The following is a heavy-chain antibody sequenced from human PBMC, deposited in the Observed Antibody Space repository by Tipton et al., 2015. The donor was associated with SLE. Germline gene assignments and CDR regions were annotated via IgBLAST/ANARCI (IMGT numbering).Heavy chain of an antibody. CDR2: INHRGST. CDR1: GESFSGYY. V-gene: IGHV4-34*01. D-gene: IGHD6-19*01. J-gene: IGHJ4*02. Sequence: TLSLTCAVYGESFSGYYWTWIRQPPGKGPGWVGEINHRGSTKYSPSLASRVTISIDMSTNQFSRNLTAVTAADTAVYFCARDRLGVSTGWYRGGFDFWGQGTLVTVSS. CDR3: ARDRLGVSTGWYRGGFDF.